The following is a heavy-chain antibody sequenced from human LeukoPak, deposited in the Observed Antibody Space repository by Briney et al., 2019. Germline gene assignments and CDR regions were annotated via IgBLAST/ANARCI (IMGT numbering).Heavy chain of an antibody. CDR1: GFTFSNAW. Sequence: GGPLRLSCAASGFTFSNAWMTWVRQAPGKGLEWVGRIQSKTDGGTTDYAAPVRGRFSISRDDSETTLYLQMNSLKTEDTAIYFCTTDAAGQYYFDYWGQGTLVTVSS. D-gene: IGHD6-13*01. CDR3: TTDAAGQYYFDY. J-gene: IGHJ4*02. V-gene: IGHV3-15*01. CDR2: IQSKTDGGTT.